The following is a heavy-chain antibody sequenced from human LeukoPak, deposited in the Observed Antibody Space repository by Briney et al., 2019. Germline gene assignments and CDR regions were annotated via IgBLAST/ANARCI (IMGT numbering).Heavy chain of an antibody. J-gene: IGHJ4*02. V-gene: IGHV1-18*01. CDR3: AIPYRYNWNSMDY. Sequence: ASVKVSCKASGYTFTSYGISWVRQAPGQGLEWMGWISAYNGNTNYAQKLQGRVTMTTDTSTSTVYMELSSLRSEDTAVYYCAIPYRYNWNSMDYWGQGTLVTVSS. D-gene: IGHD1-7*01. CDR1: GYTFTSYG. CDR2: ISAYNGNT.